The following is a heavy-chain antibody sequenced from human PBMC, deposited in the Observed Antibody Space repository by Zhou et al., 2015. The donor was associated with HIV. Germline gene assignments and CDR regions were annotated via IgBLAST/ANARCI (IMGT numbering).Heavy chain of an antibody. Sequence: QVHLVQSGAEVKKPGSSVKVSCKASGGTFSSYAISWVRLAPGQGLEWMGGIIPIFGTTTYAQKFQGRVTITADESTNTAYMELSTLRIEDTALYYCAREKGTLRTGSTPGVREGFDPWGQGTLVTVSS. CDR3: AREKGTLRTGSTPGVREGFDP. CDR1: GGTFSSYA. D-gene: IGHD3-10*01. CDR2: IIPIFGTT. V-gene: IGHV1-69*01. J-gene: IGHJ5*02.